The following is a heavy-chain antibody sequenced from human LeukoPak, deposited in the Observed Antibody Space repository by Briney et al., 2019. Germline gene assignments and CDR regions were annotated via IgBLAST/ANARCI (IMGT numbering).Heavy chain of an antibody. Sequence: ASVKVSCKASGYTFTGDDMHWLRQAPGQGLEWMGWINPNTGGANYAQKFQGRVTMTRDTSISTAYMELSRLRSDDTAVYYCARDSLLAHYWGQGTLVTVYS. J-gene: IGHJ4*02. CDR3: ARDSLLAHY. V-gene: IGHV1-2*02. CDR2: INPNTGGA. CDR1: GYTFTGDD.